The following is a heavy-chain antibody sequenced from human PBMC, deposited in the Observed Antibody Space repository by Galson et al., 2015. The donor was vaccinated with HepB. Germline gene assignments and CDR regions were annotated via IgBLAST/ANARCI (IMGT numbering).Heavy chain of an antibody. CDR1: GGTFNRYA. D-gene: IGHD5-24*01. CDR3: TRDRLEARDNWFDP. CDR2: ITTTLRVT. V-gene: IGHV1-69*04. J-gene: IGHJ5*02. Sequence: SVKVSCKASGGTFNRYALSWVRQAPGQGLEWMGRITTTLRVTTYAQKFQGRVTISADKSSNTGYMEMSSLRSDDTAVYYCTRDRLEARDNWFDPWGQGTLVIVSS.